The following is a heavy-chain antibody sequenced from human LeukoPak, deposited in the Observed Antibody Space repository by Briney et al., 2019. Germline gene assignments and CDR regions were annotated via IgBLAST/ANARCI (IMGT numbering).Heavy chain of an antibody. CDR1: GFTFSSYA. CDR2: ISYDGSNK. Sequence: GGSLRLSCAASGFTFSSYAMHWVCQAPGKGLEWVAVISYDGSNKYYADSVKGRFTISRDNSKNTLYLQMNSLRAEDTAVYYCARDEWLDYWGQGTLVTVSS. J-gene: IGHJ4*02. CDR3: ARDEWLDY. D-gene: IGHD3-3*01. V-gene: IGHV3-30-3*01.